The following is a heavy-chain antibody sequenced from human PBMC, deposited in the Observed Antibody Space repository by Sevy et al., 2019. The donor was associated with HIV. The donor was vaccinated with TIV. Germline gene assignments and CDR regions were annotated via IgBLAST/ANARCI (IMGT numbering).Heavy chain of an antibody. CDR3: ARGVGLDC. CDR2: IRPDGSDK. Sequence: GGSLRLSCAASGFTFSPYWMTWVRQAPGKGLEWVANIRPDGSDKYYVDSVKGRFTISRDNAKNSLYLKMNSRRADDTAMYYCARGVGLDCWGQGALVTVSS. D-gene: IGHD1-26*01. V-gene: IGHV3-7*01. CDR1: GFTFSPYW. J-gene: IGHJ4*02.